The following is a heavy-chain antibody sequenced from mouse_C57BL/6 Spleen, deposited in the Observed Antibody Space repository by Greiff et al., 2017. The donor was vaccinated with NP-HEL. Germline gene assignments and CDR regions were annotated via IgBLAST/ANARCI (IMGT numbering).Heavy chain of an antibody. CDR3: ARHEVTKAWFAY. CDR2: ISSGGSYT. D-gene: IGHD2-1*01. V-gene: IGHV5-6*01. J-gene: IGHJ3*01. CDR1: GFTFSSYG. Sequence: EVKLMESGGDLVKPGGSLKLSCAASGFTFSSYGMSWVRQTPDKRLEWVATISSGGSYTYYPDSVKGRFTISRDNAKNTLYLQMSSLKSEDTAMYYCARHEVTKAWFAYWGQGTLVTVSA.